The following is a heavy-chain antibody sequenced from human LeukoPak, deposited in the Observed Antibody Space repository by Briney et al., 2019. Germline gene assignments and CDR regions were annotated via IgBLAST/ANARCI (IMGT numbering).Heavy chain of an antibody. CDR2: ISGSGGST. Sequence: GGPLRLSCAASGFTFSSYAMSWVRQAPGKGLEWVSAISGSGGSTYYADSVKGRFTISRDNSKNTLYLQMNSLRAEDTAVYYCAKDYYDSSGYPPLDAFDIWGQGTMVTVSS. D-gene: IGHD3-22*01. J-gene: IGHJ3*02. CDR1: GFTFSSYA. V-gene: IGHV3-23*01. CDR3: AKDYYDSSGYPPLDAFDI.